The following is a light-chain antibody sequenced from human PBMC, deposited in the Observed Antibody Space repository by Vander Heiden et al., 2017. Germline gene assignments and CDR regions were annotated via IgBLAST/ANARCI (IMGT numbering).Light chain of an antibody. CDR2: AAS. J-gene: IGKJ4*01. CDR3: QQSYSSPLT. Sequence: TQRTQPPSSLSASVGDRVTITCRASEGISSYLNWYQQKPGKAPKLLIYAASNLQGGVPSRFSGSGSGTDFTLTISSLQPEDVATYYCQQSYSSPLTFGGGTKVEIK. CDR1: EGISSY. V-gene: IGKV1-39*01.